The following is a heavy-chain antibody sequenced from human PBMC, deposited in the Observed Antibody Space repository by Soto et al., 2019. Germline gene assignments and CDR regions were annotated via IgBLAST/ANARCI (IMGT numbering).Heavy chain of an antibody. CDR3: ARDKSTGLFDY. D-gene: IGHD2-8*02. J-gene: IGHJ4*02. CDR2: INHSGST. V-gene: IGHV4-34*01. Sequence: QVQLQQWGAGLLKPSETLSLTCAVYGGSFSGYYWTWIRQPPGTGLEWIGEINHSGSTNYNPSLKSRDTISVDTSKNQFSLKLTSVTAADTAVYYCARDKSTGLFDYWGQGTLVTVSS. CDR1: GGSFSGYY.